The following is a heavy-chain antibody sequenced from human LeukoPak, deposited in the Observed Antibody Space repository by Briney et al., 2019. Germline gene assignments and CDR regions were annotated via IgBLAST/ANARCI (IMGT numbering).Heavy chain of an antibody. J-gene: IGHJ4*02. D-gene: IGHD3-10*01. V-gene: IGHV4-30-4*01. CDR3: ARQARGFDF. CDR2: IYYSGST. Sequence: PSETLSLTCTVSGGSISGGDYHWGWIRRPPGQGLEWIGYIYYSGSTYYNPSLKSRLIISVDTSKNQFSLRLSSVTAADTAVYYCARQARGFDFWGQGTLVTVSS. CDR1: GGSISGGDYH.